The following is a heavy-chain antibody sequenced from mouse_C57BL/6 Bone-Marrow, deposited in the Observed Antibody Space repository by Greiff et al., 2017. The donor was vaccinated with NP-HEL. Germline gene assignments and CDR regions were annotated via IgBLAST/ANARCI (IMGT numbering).Heavy chain of an antibody. Sequence: EVQRVESGGDLVKPGGSLKLSCAASGFTFSSYGMSWVRQTPDKRLEWVATISSGGSYTYYPDSVKGRFTISRDNAKNTLYLQMSSLKSEDTAMYYCARERDGYDGYWGQGTTLTVSS. CDR1: GFTFSSYG. CDR3: ARERDGYDGY. J-gene: IGHJ2*01. V-gene: IGHV5-6*01. D-gene: IGHD2-2*01. CDR2: ISSGGSYT.